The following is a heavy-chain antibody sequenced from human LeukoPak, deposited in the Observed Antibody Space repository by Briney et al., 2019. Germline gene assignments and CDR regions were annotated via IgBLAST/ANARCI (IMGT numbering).Heavy chain of an antibody. Sequence: PGRSLRLSCAASGFTFSSYGMPWVRQAPGKGLEWVAVISYDGSNKYYADSVKGRFTISRDNSKNTLYLQMNSLRAEDTAVYYCAQSSVVVPAAIRYWGQGTLVTVSS. CDR1: GFTFSSYG. CDR3: AQSSVVVPAAIRY. V-gene: IGHV3-30*18. CDR2: ISYDGSNK. J-gene: IGHJ4*02. D-gene: IGHD2-2*01.